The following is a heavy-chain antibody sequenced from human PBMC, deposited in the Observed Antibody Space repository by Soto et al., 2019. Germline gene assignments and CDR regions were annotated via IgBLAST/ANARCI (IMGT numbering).Heavy chain of an antibody. CDR2: IYYSGST. Sequence: SETLSLTCTVSGGSISSSSYYWGWIRQPPGKGLEWIGSIYYSGSTYYNPSLKSRVTISVDTSKNQFSLKLSSVTAADTAVYYCARGIGYSGPNDFDYWGQGTLVTVSS. CDR3: ARGIGYSGPNDFDY. J-gene: IGHJ4*02. CDR1: GGSISSSSYY. D-gene: IGHD5-12*01. V-gene: IGHV4-39*01.